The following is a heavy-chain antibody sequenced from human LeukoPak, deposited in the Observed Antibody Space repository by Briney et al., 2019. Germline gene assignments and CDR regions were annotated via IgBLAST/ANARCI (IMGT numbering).Heavy chain of an antibody. CDR2: INPGDSDT. CDR3: ARADSTGYYTD. V-gene: IGHV5-51*01. J-gene: IGHJ4*02. D-gene: IGHD3-22*01. Sequence: GESLKISCKGSGYSFTNYWIAWVRQMPGKGPEWMAIINPGDSDTRYSPAFQGQVTISADKSINASYLQWSSLKASDTAMYYCARADSTGYYTDWGQGTLVTVSS. CDR1: GYSFTNYW.